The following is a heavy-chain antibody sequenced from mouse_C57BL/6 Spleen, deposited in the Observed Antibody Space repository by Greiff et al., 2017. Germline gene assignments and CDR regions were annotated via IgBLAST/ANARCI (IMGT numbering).Heavy chain of an antibody. CDR3: ARSYGNYYFDY. V-gene: IGHV1-50*01. D-gene: IGHD2-1*01. CDR2: IDPSDSYT. J-gene: IGHJ2*01. CDR1: GYTFTSYW. Sequence: QVQLQQPGAELVKPGASVKLSCKASGYTFTSYWMQWVKQRPGQGLEWIGEIDPSDSYTNYNQKFKGKATLTVDTSSSTAYMQLSSLTSEDSAVYYCARSYGNYYFDYWGQGTTLTVSS.